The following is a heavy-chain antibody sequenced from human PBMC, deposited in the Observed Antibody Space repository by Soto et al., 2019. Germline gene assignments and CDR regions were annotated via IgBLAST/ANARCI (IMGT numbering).Heavy chain of an antibody. J-gene: IGHJ4*02. CDR3: VRAGTGYQLDY. V-gene: IGHV3-72*01. D-gene: IGHD3-9*01. Sequence: PGGSLRLSCAASGFTFGASALQWVRQASGKGLEWVGRIRNKANSYTAEYAASVKGRFTISRDDSKNSLYLQMKSLKIEDTALYYCVRAGTGYQLDYWGQGTLVTVSS. CDR1: GFTFGASA. CDR2: IRNKANSYTA.